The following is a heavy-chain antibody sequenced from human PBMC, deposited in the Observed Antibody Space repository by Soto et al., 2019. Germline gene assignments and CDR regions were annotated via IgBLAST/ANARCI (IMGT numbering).Heavy chain of an antibody. J-gene: IGHJ4*02. CDR1: GFTFGDYA. CDR3: TRAEYSGSYGAHY. Sequence: GGSLRLSCTASGFTFGDYAMIWFRQAPGKGLEWVGFIRSKAYGGTTEYAASVKGRFTISRDDSKSIAYLQMNSLKTEDTAVYYCTRAEYSGSYGAHYWGQGTLVTVS. D-gene: IGHD1-26*01. V-gene: IGHV3-49*03. CDR2: IRSKAYGGTT.